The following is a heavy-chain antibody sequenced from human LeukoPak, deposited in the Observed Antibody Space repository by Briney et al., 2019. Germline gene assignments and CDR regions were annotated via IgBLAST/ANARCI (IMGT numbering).Heavy chain of an antibody. V-gene: IGHV4-39*01. D-gene: IGHD3-3*01. J-gene: IGHJ4*02. CDR1: GGSITSGGYY. CDR2: IYYSGST. Sequence: PSQTLSLTCAVSGGSITSGGYYWGWIRQPPGKGLEWIGSIYYSGSTYYNPSLKSRVTISVDTSKNQFSLKLSSETAADTAVYYCARPSGRSGYHFDYWGQGTLVTVSS. CDR3: ARPSGRSGYHFDY.